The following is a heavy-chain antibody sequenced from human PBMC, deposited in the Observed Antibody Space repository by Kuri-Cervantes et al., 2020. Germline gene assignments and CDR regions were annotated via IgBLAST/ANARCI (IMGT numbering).Heavy chain of an antibody. D-gene: IGHD3-22*01. J-gene: IGHJ4*02. Sequence: ASVKVSCKASGYTFTSYDVSWVRQATGQGLEWMGWMNPNSGNTGYAQKFQGRVTMTRNTSISTAYMELSSLRSEDTAVYYCASPYYYDSSGYWNSLDYWGQGTLVTVSS. V-gene: IGHV1-8*01. CDR2: MNPNSGNT. CDR3: ASPYYYDSSGYWNSLDY. CDR1: GYTFTSYD.